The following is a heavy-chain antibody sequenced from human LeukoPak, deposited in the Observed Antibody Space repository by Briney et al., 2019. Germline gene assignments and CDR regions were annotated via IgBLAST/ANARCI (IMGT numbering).Heavy chain of an antibody. CDR3: ARVDGYSSGWHRLDY. V-gene: IGHV4-39*07. Sequence: SETLSLTCTVSGGSISSSSYYWGWIRQPPGKGLEWIGSIYYSGSTYYNPSLKSRVTISVDTSKNQFSLKLSSVTAADTAVYYCARVDGYSSGWHRLDYWGQGTLVTVSS. CDR2: IYYSGST. J-gene: IGHJ4*02. CDR1: GGSISSSSYY. D-gene: IGHD6-19*01.